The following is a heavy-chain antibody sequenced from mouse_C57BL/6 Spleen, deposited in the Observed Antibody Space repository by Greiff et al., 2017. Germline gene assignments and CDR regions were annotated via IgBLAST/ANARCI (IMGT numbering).Heavy chain of an antibody. CDR3: ARTPITTVVATGYFDV. Sequence: QVQLQQSGAELARPGASVKLSCKASGYTFTSYGISWVKQRTGQGLEWIGEIYPRSGNTYSNEQFKGKATLTADKSSSTAYMELRSLTSEDSAVYFCARTPITTVVATGYFDVWGTGTTVTVSS. CDR1: GYTFTSYG. D-gene: IGHD1-1*01. V-gene: IGHV1-81*01. J-gene: IGHJ1*03. CDR2: IYPRSGNT.